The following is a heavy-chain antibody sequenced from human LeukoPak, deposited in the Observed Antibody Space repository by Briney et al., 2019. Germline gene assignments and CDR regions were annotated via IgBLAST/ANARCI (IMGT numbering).Heavy chain of an antibody. CDR2: IIPIFGTA. CDR3: AAIYSAVAYLRAPDY. CDR1: GGTFSSYA. D-gene: IGHD6-19*01. Sequence: ASVKVSCKASGGTFSSYAISWVRQAPGQGLEWMGGIIPIFGTANYAQKFQGRVTITADESTSTAYMELSSLGSEDTAVYYCAAIYSAVAYLRAPDYWGQGTLVTVSS. V-gene: IGHV1-69*13. J-gene: IGHJ4*02.